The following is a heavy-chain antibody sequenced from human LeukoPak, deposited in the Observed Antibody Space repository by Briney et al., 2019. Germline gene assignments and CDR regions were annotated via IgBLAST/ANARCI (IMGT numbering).Heavy chain of an antibody. CDR2: ISSSSTI. CDR1: GFTFSSCS. D-gene: IGHD6-6*01. Sequence: PGGSLRLSCAASGFTFSSCSMNWVRQAPGKGLEWVSYISSSSTIYYADSVKGRFTISRDNAKNSLYLQMNSLRAEDTAVYYCARNSIAARPLDYWGQGTLVTVSS. CDR3: ARNSIAARPLDY. J-gene: IGHJ4*02. V-gene: IGHV3-48*01.